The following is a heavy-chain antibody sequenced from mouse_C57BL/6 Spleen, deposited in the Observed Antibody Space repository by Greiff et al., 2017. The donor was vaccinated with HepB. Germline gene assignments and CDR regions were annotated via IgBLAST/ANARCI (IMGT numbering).Heavy chain of an antibody. CDR1: GYTFTSYW. V-gene: IGHV1-7*01. CDR2: INPSSGYT. Sequence: VHLVESGAELAKPGASVKLSCKASGYTFTSYWMHWVKQRPGQGLEWIGYINPSSGYTKYNQKFKDKATLTADKSSSTAYMQLSSLTYEDSAVYYCATYDYDSGFDYWGQGTTLTVSS. D-gene: IGHD2-4*01. J-gene: IGHJ2*01. CDR3: ATYDYDSGFDY.